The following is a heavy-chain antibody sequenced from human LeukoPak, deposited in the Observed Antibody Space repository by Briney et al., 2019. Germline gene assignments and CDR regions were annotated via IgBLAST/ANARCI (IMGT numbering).Heavy chain of an antibody. CDR1: GYTFTGYD. V-gene: IGHV1-8*01. CDR3: ARAIYYYDSSGYYSIAFDI. CDR2: MNPNSGNT. Sequence: ASVKVSCKASGYTFTGYDINWVRQATGQGVEWMGWMNPNSGNTGYAQKFQGRVTMTGNTSISTAYMELSSLRSEDTAVYYCARAIYYYDSSGYYSIAFDIWGQGTMVTVSS. D-gene: IGHD3-22*01. J-gene: IGHJ3*02.